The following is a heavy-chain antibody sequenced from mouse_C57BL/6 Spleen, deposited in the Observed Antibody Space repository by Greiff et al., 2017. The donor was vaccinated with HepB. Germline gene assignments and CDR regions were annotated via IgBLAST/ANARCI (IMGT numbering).Heavy chain of an antibody. J-gene: IGHJ1*03. Sequence: QVQLQQPGAELVKPGASVKLSCKASGYTFTSYWMHWVKQRPGQGLEWIGMIHPNSGSTNYNEKFKSKATLTVDKSSSTAYMQLSSLTSEDSAVYYCARGATVVATYYWYFDVWGTGTTVTVSS. D-gene: IGHD1-1*01. CDR3: ARGATVVATYYWYFDV. CDR1: GYTFTSYW. V-gene: IGHV1-64*01. CDR2: IHPNSGST.